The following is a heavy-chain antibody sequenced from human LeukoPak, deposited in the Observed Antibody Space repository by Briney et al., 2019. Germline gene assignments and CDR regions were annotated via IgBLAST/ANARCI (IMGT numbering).Heavy chain of an antibody. CDR2: INHSGST. J-gene: IGHJ4*02. V-gene: IGHV4-34*01. CDR1: GGSFSGYY. CDR3: AIENYDFWSGYSDY. Sequence: SETLSLTYAVYGGSFSGYYWSWIRQPPGKGLEWIGEINHSGSTNYNPSLKSRVTISVDTSKNQFSLKLSSVTAADTAVYYCAIENYDFWSGYSDYWGQGTLVTVSS. D-gene: IGHD3-3*01.